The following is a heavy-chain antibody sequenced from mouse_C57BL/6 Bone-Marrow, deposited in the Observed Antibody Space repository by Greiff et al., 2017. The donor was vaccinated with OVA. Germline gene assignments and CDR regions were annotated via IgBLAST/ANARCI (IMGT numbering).Heavy chain of an antibody. D-gene: IGHD1-1*02. CDR2: IDPEDGDN. J-gene: IGHJ3*01. V-gene: IGHV14-1*01. Sequence: VQLQQSGAELVRPGASVKLSCTASGFNIKDYYMHWVKQRPEQGLEWIGRIDPEDGDNAYAPKFQGKATMTADTSSNTAYLQISSLTYEDTDVYDFTHPDYYGGVWFAYWGQGTPVTVSA. CDR1: GFNIKDYY. CDR3: THPDYYGGVWFAY.